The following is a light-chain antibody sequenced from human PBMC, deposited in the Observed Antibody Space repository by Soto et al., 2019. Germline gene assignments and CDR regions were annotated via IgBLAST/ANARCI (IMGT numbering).Light chain of an antibody. J-gene: IGLJ2*01. CDR3: SSYAGSNNVV. Sequence: QSALTQPPSASGSPRQSVTISCTGTSSDVGAYNYVSWYQQHPGKAPKLMIYEVNKRPSGVPDRFSGSKSGNTASLTVSGLQAADEADYFCSSYAGSNNVVFGGGTKLTVL. V-gene: IGLV2-8*01. CDR1: SSDVGAYNY. CDR2: EVN.